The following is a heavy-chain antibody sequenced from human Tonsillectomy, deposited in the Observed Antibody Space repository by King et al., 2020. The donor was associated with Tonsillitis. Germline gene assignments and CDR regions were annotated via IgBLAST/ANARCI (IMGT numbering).Heavy chain of an antibody. CDR2: ISAYNGTT. J-gene: IGHJ6*02. Sequence: QLVQSGAEVKKPGASVKVSCKASGYTFTSYGISWVRQAPGQGLEWMGWISAYNGTTNYAQKLQGRVTLPTDTSTSTAYMERRSLRSDDTAVYYCARRQFWSGFYGMDVWGQGTTVTVSS. V-gene: IGHV1-18*01. CDR3: ARRQFWSGFYGMDV. CDR1: GYTFTSYG. D-gene: IGHD3-3*01.